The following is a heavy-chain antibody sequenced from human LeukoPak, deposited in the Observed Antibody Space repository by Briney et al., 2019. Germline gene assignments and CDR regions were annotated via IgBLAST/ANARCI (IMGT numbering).Heavy chain of an antibody. Sequence: ASVKVCCKASGYTFTSYGISWVRQAPGQGLEWMGWISAYNGNTNYAQKLQGRVTMTTDTSTSTAYMELRSLRSDDTAVYYCARDGSELRYFDRYFDYWGQVVLVTVSS. CDR3: ARDGSELRYFDRYFDY. CDR2: ISAYNGNT. J-gene: IGHJ4*02. CDR1: GYTFTSYG. V-gene: IGHV1-18*01. D-gene: IGHD3-9*01.